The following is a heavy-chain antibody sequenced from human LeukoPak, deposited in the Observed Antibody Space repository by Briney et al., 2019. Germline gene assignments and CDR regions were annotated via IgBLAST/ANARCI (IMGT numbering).Heavy chain of an antibody. D-gene: IGHD3-22*01. J-gene: IGHJ4*02. CDR2: IIPIFGTA. CDR3: ARACGYLTARSYFDY. Sequence: SVKVSCKASGGTFSSYAISWVRQAPGQGLEWMGGIIPIFGTANYAQKFQGRVTITADESTSTAYMELSSLRSEDTAVYYCARACGYLTARSYFDYWGQGTLVTVSS. V-gene: IGHV1-69*13. CDR1: GGTFSSYA.